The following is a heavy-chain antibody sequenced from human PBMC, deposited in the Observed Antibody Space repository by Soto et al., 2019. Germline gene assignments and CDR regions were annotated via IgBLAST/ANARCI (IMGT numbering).Heavy chain of an antibody. CDR2: IYHTGTT. Sequence: PSETLTLTCALYVDNISIGDFAWSWIRQAPGKGLEWIGYIYHTGTTYYNPSLKSRATISVDRSKNQFSLKLSSVTAADTAVYYCARLRCSSTNCYTVGWFDPWGQGTLGTVS. CDR3: ARLRCSSTNCYTVGWFDP. V-gene: IGHV4-30-2*01. J-gene: IGHJ5*02. D-gene: IGHD2-2*02. CDR1: VDNISIGDFA.